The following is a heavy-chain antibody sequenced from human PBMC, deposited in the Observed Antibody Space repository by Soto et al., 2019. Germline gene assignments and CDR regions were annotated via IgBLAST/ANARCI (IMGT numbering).Heavy chain of an antibody. CDR2: MYYSGSP. V-gene: IGHV4-59*01. CDR1: GGSIRGYY. CDR3: ARCLSIKTVTGGEYFDY. Sequence: QVQLQESGPGLVKPSETLSLTCSVSGGSIRGYYWGWIRQPPGKGLEWIGYMYYSGSPSYNPSLKSRVIMSVDKSKNQFPLKLNSVTAADTAVYYCARCLSIKTVTGGEYFDYWGQGTLVTVSS. D-gene: IGHD4-17*01. J-gene: IGHJ4*02.